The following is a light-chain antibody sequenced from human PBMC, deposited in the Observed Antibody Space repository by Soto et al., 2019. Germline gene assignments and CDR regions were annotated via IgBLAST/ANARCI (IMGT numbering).Light chain of an antibody. Sequence: QSVLTQPPSVSGAPGQRVTISCTGSSSNIGAAYDVHWYRHLPGTAPKLLIYGNTNRPSGVPDRVSGSKSGTSASLAITGLQAEDEADYYCQSYDSSLSAWVFGGGTKLTVL. J-gene: IGLJ3*02. CDR3: QSYDSSLSAWV. V-gene: IGLV1-40*01. CDR2: GNT. CDR1: SSNIGAAYD.